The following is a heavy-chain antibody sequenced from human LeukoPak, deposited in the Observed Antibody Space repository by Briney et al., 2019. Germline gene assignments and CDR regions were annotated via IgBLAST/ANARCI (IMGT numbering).Heavy chain of an antibody. D-gene: IGHD2-21*01. V-gene: IGHV4-59*01. J-gene: IGHJ5*02. Sequence: IVYMHYTGTTNFHPSLKRRVTISIDTSKNQFSLKFTSATAADTAFYYCAGYSSTHLNCVDLWGRGTLVTVSS. CDR3: AGYSSTHLNCVDL. CDR2: MHYTGTT.